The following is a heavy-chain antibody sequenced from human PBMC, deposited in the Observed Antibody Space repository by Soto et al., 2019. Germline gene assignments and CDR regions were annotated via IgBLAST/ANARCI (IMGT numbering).Heavy chain of an antibody. CDR2: ISPMFGAA. CDR3: AMEVQGHTPAFVY. D-gene: IGHD3-3*01. CDR1: GGTFHTYA. J-gene: IGHJ4*02. Sequence: QLQLVQSGAEMKKPGSSVKVSCQSSGGTFHTYAMNWERQAPGQGPEWMGDISPMFGAANYAPKFQGRVTITADESTGTSYMQLSSLTSEDTALYFCAMEVQGHTPAFVYWGQGTLVTVSS. V-gene: IGHV1-69*19.